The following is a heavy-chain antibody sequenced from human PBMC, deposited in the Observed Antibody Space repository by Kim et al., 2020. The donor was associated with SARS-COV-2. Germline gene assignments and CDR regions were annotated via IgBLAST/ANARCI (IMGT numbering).Heavy chain of an antibody. Sequence: ASVKVSCKASGYTFTSYDINWVRQATGQGLEWMGWMNPNSGNTGSAQKFQGRVTMTRNTSISTAYMELSSLRSEDTAVYYCARAGRYFDWLRTTLHRNWFDPWGQGTLVTVSS. CDR3: ARAGRYFDWLRTTLHRNWFDP. J-gene: IGHJ5*02. V-gene: IGHV1-8*01. CDR1: GYTFTSYD. CDR2: MNPNSGNT. D-gene: IGHD3-9*01.